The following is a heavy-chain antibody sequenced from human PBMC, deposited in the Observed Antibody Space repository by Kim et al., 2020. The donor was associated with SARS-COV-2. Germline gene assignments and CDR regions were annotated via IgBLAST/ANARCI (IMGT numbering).Heavy chain of an antibody. CDR3: ARATRDGYNYRDY. V-gene: IGHV5-51*01. D-gene: IGHD5-12*01. J-gene: IGHJ4*02. Sequence: SSPSFQGQVTTSADKSISTAYLQWSSLKASDTAMYYCARATRDGYNYRDYWGQGTLVTVSS.